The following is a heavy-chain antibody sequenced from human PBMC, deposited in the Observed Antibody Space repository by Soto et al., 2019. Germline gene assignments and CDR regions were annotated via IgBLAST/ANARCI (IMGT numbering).Heavy chain of an antibody. Sequence: GGSLRLSCAASGFTFSSYAMHWVRQAPGKGLEWVAVISYDGSNKYYADSVKGRFTISRDNSKNTLYLQMNSLRAEDTAVYYCARGGYCSGGSCYYYYYYGMDVWGQGTTVTVSS. D-gene: IGHD2-15*01. CDR1: GFTFSSYA. J-gene: IGHJ6*02. V-gene: IGHV3-30-3*01. CDR2: ISYDGSNK. CDR3: ARGGYCSGGSCYYYYYYGMDV.